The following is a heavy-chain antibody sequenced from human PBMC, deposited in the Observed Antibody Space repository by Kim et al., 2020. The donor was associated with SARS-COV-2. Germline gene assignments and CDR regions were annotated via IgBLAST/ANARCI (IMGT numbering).Heavy chain of an antibody. Sequence: SVKVSCKASGGTFSSYAISWVRQAPGQGLEWMGGIIPIFGTANYAQKFQGRVTITADESTSTAYMELSSLRSEDTAVYYCARVGIAAAHFDYWGQGTLVTVSS. J-gene: IGHJ4*02. CDR2: IIPIFGTA. CDR1: GGTFSSYA. V-gene: IGHV1-69*13. D-gene: IGHD6-13*01. CDR3: ARVGIAAAHFDY.